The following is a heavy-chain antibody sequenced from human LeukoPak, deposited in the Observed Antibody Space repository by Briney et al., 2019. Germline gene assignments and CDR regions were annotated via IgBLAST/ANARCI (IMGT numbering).Heavy chain of an antibody. V-gene: IGHV4-59*01. D-gene: IGHD6-13*01. CDR2: NYNRGTT. J-gene: IGHJ4*02. CDR3: ARERASAGPHFEH. Sequence: SETLSLTCSVSGGSISTYYWSWIRQPPGKGLEWIGYNYNRGTTNYNPSLKSRVTISVDRSKNQFSLSLTSVTAADTAVYYCARERASAGPHFEHWGRGILVTVSS. CDR1: GGSISTYY.